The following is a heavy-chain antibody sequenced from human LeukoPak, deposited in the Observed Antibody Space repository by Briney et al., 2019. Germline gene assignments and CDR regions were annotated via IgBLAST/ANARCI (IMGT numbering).Heavy chain of an antibody. CDR3: LKAPNSGWYSPWFDP. V-gene: IGHV3-64D*06. Sequence: GGSLRLSCSASGFTFSNYAIHWVHQAPGKGLEYVSAISSTGGSTFYADSVKGRFTISRDNSKNMIYLQMSSLRPEDTAVYYCLKAPNSGWYSPWFDPWGQGILVTVSS. D-gene: IGHD6-19*01. CDR1: GFTFSNYA. CDR2: ISSTGGST. J-gene: IGHJ5*02.